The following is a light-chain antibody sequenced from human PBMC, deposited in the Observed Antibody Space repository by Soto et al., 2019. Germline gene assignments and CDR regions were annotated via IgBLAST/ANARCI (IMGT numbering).Light chain of an antibody. CDR3: QQYGSAPLT. CDR2: AAS. Sequence: DIVLTQSPGTLSLSPGERATLSCRASQSVAGSYLAWYQHQRGQAPRLLIYAASSRATGIPDRFSGTGSGTDFTLTISRLEPEDFALYYCQQYGSAPLTFGQGTKVDIK. J-gene: IGKJ1*01. V-gene: IGKV3-20*01. CDR1: QSVAGSY.